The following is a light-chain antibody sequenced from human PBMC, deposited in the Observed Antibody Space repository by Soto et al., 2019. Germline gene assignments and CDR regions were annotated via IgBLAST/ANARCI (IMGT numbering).Light chain of an antibody. CDR2: GAS. Sequence: ELVMTQSPATLSVSPGERATLSCRASQSVSSNLAWYQQKPGQAPRLLIYGASTRATGIPARFSGSGSGTEFTLTISSLQSEDFEVYYYQQYNNWPPITFGQGTRLEIK. J-gene: IGKJ5*01. V-gene: IGKV3-15*01. CDR3: QQYNNWPPIT. CDR1: QSVSSN.